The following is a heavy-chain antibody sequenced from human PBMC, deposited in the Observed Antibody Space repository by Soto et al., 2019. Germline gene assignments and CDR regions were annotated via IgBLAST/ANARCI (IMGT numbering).Heavy chain of an antibody. Sequence: GESLKISCRGSGYSFTSYWIGWVRQMPGKGLEWMGIIYPGDSDTRYSPSYQGQVTISADKSISTAYLQWSSLKASDTAMYYCARLADIVVVPAAPYNWFDPWGQGTLVTVSS. CDR1: GYSFTSYW. J-gene: IGHJ5*02. CDR2: IYPGDSDT. CDR3: ARLADIVVVPAAPYNWFDP. D-gene: IGHD2-2*01. V-gene: IGHV5-51*01.